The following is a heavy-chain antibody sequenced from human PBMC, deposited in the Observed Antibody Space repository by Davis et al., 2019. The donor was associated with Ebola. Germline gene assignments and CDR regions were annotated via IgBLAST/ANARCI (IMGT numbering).Heavy chain of an antibody. CDR3: ARQGGYYDSGGYYYGLYYFDY. D-gene: IGHD3-22*01. CDR1: GGSITSSSYY. CDR2: IYYTGGT. Sequence: SETLSLTCTVSGGSITSSSYYWGWIRQPPGKGLEWIGNIYYTGGTYYNPSLKSRVTISVDTSKNQFSLKLSSVTAADTAVYYCARQGGYYDSGGYYYGLYYFDYWGQGTLVTVSS. J-gene: IGHJ4*02. V-gene: IGHV4-39*01.